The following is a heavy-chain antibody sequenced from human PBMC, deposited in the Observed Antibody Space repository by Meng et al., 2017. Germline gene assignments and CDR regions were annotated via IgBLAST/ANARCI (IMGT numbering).Heavy chain of an antibody. D-gene: IGHD3-22*01. J-gene: IGHJ4*02. CDR1: GFTFSSYA. Sequence: GSLRLSCAASGFTFSSYAMHWVRQAPGKGLEWVAVISYDGSNKYYADSVKGRFTISRDNSKNTLYLQMNSLRAEDTAVYYCAREGYYDSSGYRPVLDYWGQGTLVTVSS. V-gene: IGHV3-30*04. CDR3: AREGYYDSSGYRPVLDY. CDR2: ISYDGSNK.